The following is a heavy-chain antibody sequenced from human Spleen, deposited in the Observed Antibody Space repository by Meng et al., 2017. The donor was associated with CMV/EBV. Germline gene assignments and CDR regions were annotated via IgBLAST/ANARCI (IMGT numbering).Heavy chain of an antibody. Sequence: GESLKISCAASGFTFSSYGMHWVRQAPGKGLEWVAFIRYDGSNKYYADSVKGRFTISRDNSKNTLYLQMNSLRAEDTAVYYCAKESYYYYGMDVWGQGTTVTVLL. V-gene: IGHV3-30*02. CDR2: IRYDGSNK. CDR1: GFTFSSYG. CDR3: AKESYYYYGMDV. J-gene: IGHJ6*02.